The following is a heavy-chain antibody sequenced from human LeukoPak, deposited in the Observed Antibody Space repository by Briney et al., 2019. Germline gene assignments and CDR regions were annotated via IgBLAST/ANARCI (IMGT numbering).Heavy chain of an antibody. CDR2: IYPGDSDT. J-gene: IGHJ6*02. CDR1: GYGFTSYW. V-gene: IGHV5-51*01. Sequence: GESLKISCKGSGYGFTSYWIGWVRQMPGKGLEWMGIIYPGDSDTRYSPSFQGQVTISADKSISTAYLQWSSLKASDTAMYYCARRGYCNSTSCPTNYYYYGMDVWGQGTTVTVSS. CDR3: ARRGYCNSTSCPTNYYYYGMDV. D-gene: IGHD2-2*01.